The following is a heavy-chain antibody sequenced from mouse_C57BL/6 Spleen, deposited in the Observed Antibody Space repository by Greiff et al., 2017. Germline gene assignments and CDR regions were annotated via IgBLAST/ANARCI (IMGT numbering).Heavy chain of an antibody. CDR1: GFSLTSYG. CDR2: IWSDGST. J-gene: IGHJ4*01. V-gene: IGHV2-6*03. D-gene: IGHD2-4*01. Sequence: VQGVESGPGLVAPSQSLSITCTVSGFSLTSYGVHWVRQPPGKGLEWLVVIWSDGSTTYNSALKSRLSISKDNSKSQVFLKMNSLQTDDTAMYYCAREYDYDEDYAMDYWGQGTSVTVSS. CDR3: AREYDYDEDYAMDY.